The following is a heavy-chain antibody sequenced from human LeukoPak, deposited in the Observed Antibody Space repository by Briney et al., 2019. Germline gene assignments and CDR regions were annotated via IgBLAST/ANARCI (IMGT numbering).Heavy chain of an antibody. CDR1: GYTFTSYG. CDR3: ARAAGVFGVVTADY. Sequence: ASVKASCKASGYTFTSYGISWVRQAPGQGLEWMGWISVSNGNTNYAQKLQGRVTMTTDTSTSTAYMELRSLKSDDTAVYYCARAAGVFGVVTADYWGQGTLVTVSS. D-gene: IGHD3-3*01. J-gene: IGHJ4*02. V-gene: IGHV1-18*01. CDR2: ISVSNGNT.